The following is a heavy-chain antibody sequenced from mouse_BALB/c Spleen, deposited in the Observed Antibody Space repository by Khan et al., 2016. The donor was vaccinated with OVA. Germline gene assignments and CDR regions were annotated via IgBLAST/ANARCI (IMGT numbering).Heavy chain of an antibody. J-gene: IGHJ2*01. D-gene: IGHD1-3*01. CDR2: IWAGGST. V-gene: IGHV2-9*02. CDR1: GFSLTSYG. Sequence: QVQLKQSGPGLVAPSQSLSITCTVSGFSLTSYGVHWVRQPPGKGLEWLGVIWAGGSTNYYYALMSSMSISKDNSKIKVFVKMTSLPTDDTAMYYCARLEDIWGQGTMLTVSA. CDR3: ARLEDI.